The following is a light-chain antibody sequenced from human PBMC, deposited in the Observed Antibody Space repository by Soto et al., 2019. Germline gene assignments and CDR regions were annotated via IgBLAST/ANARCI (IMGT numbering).Light chain of an antibody. Sequence: QTVVTQPPSVSGAPGHRVTISCTGTYTNIGEGYEVHWYQQLPGAAPKLLISGNTNRPSGVPERFSASKSGTSASLAISGLQPEDEADYYCQTYDSRLDGSVFGGGTKLTVL. CDR3: QTYDSRLDGSV. J-gene: IGLJ3*02. V-gene: IGLV1-40*01. CDR2: GNT. CDR1: YTNIGEGYE.